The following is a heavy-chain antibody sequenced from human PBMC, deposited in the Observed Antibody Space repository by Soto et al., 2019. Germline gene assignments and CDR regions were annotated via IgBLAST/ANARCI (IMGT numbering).Heavy chain of an antibody. CDR3: AKAPGRDCSSTSCYT. J-gene: IGHJ5*02. CDR2: ISWNSGSI. CDR1: GYTFYDHA. Sequence: GGSMRLSCPGSGYTFYDHATHWDRKTPGKGLEWVSGISWNSGSIGYADSVKGRFTISRDNAKNSLYLQMNSLRAEDTALYYCAKAPGRDCSSTSCYTWGQGTLVTVSS. D-gene: IGHD2-2*02. V-gene: IGHV3-9*01.